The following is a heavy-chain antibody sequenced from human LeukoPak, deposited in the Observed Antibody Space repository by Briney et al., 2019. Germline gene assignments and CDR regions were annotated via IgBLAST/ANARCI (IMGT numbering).Heavy chain of an antibody. CDR1: GFTFSSYA. J-gene: IGHJ4*02. CDR3: AKDPSGWLRIIDY. V-gene: IGHV3-23*01. D-gene: IGHD5-12*01. CDR2: ISGSGGST. Sequence: GGSLRLSCAASGFTFSSYAMSWVRQAPGKGLEWVSAISGSGGSTYYADSVKGRFTISRDNAKNSLYLQMNSLRAEDTAVYYCAKDPSGWLRIIDYWGQGTLVTVSS.